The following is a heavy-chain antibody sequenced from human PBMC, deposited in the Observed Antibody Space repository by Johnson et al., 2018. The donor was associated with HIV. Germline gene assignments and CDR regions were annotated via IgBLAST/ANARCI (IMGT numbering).Heavy chain of an antibody. CDR2: IYTGGNT. J-gene: IGHJ3*02. CDR1: GFTFDDYG. CDR3: ARDKGTNFSGWYRESDAFDI. Sequence: VQLVESGGAVVQPGRSLRVSCAASGFTFDDYGMTWVRQAPGMGLEWVSVIYTGGNTYYANSVKDRFTISRANSKNTLYLQMNSLRAEDTAVYYCARDKGTNFSGWYRESDAFDIWGQGTMVTVSS. V-gene: IGHV3-66*01. D-gene: IGHD6-19*01.